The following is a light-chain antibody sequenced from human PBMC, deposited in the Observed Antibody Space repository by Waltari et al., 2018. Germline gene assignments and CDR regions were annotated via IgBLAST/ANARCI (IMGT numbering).Light chain of an antibody. Sequence: EIVLTQSPGTLSLSPGERATLSCRATQNLSGSYFAWFQQKPGQAPRLLIYGASSRATGIPDRFSGSGSGTDFTLTISRLEPEDFAVYYCQQYGSSPLTFGGGTKVEIK. CDR3: QQYGSSPLT. J-gene: IGKJ4*01. V-gene: IGKV3-20*01. CDR2: GAS. CDR1: QNLSGSY.